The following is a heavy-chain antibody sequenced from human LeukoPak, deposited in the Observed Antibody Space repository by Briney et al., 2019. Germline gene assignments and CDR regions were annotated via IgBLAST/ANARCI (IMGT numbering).Heavy chain of an antibody. V-gene: IGHV4-4*07. J-gene: IGHJ5*02. CDR3: ARVKRGANYDFWSGLNWFDP. Sequence: SETLSLTCTVSGGSISSYYWSWIRQPAGKGLVWIGRIYTSGSTNYNPSLKSRVTMSVDTSKNQFSLKLSSVTAADTAVYYCARVKRGANYDFWSGLNWFDPWGQGTLVTVSS. CDR1: GGSISSYY. CDR2: IYTSGST. D-gene: IGHD3-3*01.